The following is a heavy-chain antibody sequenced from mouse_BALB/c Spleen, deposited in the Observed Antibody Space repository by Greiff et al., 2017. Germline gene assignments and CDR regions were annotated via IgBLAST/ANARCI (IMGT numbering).Heavy chain of an antibody. CDR2: ISSGSSTI. V-gene: IGHV5-17*02. Sequence: EVKVVESGGGLVQPGGSRKLSCAASGFTFSSFGMHWVRQAPEKGLEWVAYISSGSSTIYYADTVKGRFTISRDNPKNTLFLQMTSLRSEDTAMYYCARSSLPYYAMDYWGQGTSVTVSS. J-gene: IGHJ4*01. CDR3: ARSSLPYYAMDY. D-gene: IGHD1-2*01. CDR1: GFTFSSFG.